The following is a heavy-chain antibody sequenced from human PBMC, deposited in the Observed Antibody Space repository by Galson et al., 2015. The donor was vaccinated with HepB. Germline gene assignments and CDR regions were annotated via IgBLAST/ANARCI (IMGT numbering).Heavy chain of an antibody. D-gene: IGHD2/OR15-2a*01. CDR1: GGSISSGGYY. J-gene: IGHJ3*02. Sequence: LSLTCTVSGGSISSGGYYWSWIRQHPGKGLEWIGYIYYSGSTYHNPSLKSRVTISVDTSKNQFSLKLSSVTAADTAVYYCARGPKIWDAFDIWGQGTMVTVSS. CDR3: ARGPKIWDAFDI. V-gene: IGHV4-31*03. CDR2: IYYSGST.